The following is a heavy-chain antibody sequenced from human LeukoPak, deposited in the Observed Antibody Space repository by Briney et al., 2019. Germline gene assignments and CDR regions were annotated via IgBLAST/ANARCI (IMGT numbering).Heavy chain of an antibody. V-gene: IGHV3-48*02. CDR2: ISSSSRTI. CDR3: AREGYSYGYDFDY. CDR1: GFTFSSYS. D-gene: IGHD5-18*01. J-gene: IGHJ4*02. Sequence: GGSLRLSRAASGFTFSSYSMNWVRQAPGKGLEWVSYISSSSRTIYYADSVKGRFTISRDNAKNSLYLQMNSLRDEDTAVYYCAREGYSYGYDFDYWGQGTLVTVSS.